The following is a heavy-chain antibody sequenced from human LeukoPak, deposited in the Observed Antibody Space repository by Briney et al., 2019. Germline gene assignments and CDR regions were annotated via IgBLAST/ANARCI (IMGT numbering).Heavy chain of an antibody. J-gene: IGHJ4*02. V-gene: IGHV4-39*01. Sequence: SETLSLTCTVSGGSMSSSNYYWGWTRQPPGKGLEWNGSIYDSKSTYYNPSLKSRVTISVDTTKTQFLLKLSSVTATDTAVYYCARHSSMTTVVFGYWGEGTLVTVS. CDR1: GGSMSSSNYY. CDR2: IYDSKST. CDR3: ARHSSMTTVVFGY. D-gene: IGHD4-23*01.